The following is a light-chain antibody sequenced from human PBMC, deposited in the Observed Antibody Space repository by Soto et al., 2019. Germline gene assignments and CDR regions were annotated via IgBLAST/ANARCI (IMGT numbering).Light chain of an antibody. J-gene: IGLJ2*01. CDR2: RNH. CDR1: RSNIGTYT. CDR3: AAWDDSLSAVV. V-gene: IGLV1-44*01. Sequence: QSVLTQSPSASGTPGQRVTISCSGSRSNIGTYTVNWYQQLPGTAPTLLIFRNHQRPSGVPDRFSGSKSGTSAYLAISGPQSEDAADYYWAAWDDSLSAVVFGGGTKLTVL.